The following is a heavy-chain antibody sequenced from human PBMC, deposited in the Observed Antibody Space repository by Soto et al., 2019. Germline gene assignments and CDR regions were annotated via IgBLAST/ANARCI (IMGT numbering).Heavy chain of an antibody. CDR2: IVVGSGNT. V-gene: IGHV1-58*01. CDR3: AREEGYYNMGTFPVYYMDV. CDR1: GFTFTSSA. D-gene: IGHD3-9*01. J-gene: IGHJ6*03. Sequence: SVKVSCKASGFTFTSSAVQWVRQARGQRLEWIGCIVVGSGNTNYAQKFQERVTITKDMSTSTAYMELSSLTSEDTAIYYCAREEGYYNMGTFPVYYMDVWGNGTTVTVSS.